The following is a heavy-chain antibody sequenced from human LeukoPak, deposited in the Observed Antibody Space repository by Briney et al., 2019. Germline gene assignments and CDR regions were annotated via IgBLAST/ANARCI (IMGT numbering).Heavy chain of an antibody. CDR2: ISSSSSYI. J-gene: IGHJ3*02. Sequence: GGSLRLSCAASGFTFSSYSMYWVRQAPGKGLEWVSSISSSSSYIYYADSVKGRFTISRDNAKNSLYLQMNSLRAEDTAVYYCARTFCSSTSCFDAFDIWGQGTMVTVSS. CDR1: GFTFSSYS. D-gene: IGHD2-2*01. V-gene: IGHV3-21*01. CDR3: ARTFCSSTSCFDAFDI.